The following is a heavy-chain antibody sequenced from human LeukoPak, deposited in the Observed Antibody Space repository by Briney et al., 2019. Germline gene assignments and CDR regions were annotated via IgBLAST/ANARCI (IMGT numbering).Heavy chain of an antibody. CDR3: ARGLAVAEGYFDH. CDR2: IWYDGSKK. Sequence: GGSLRLSCEASGITFSSYGMHWVRQAPGKGLEWVAVIWYDGSKKFYVDSVKGRFTISRDNSKNTLYLQMNSLGVEDTAVYYCARGLAVAEGYFDHWGQGTLVTVSS. D-gene: IGHD6-19*01. CDR1: GITFSSYG. J-gene: IGHJ4*02. V-gene: IGHV3-33*01.